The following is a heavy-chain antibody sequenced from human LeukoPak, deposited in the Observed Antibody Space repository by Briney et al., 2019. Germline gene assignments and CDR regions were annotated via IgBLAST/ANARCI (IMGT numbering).Heavy chain of an antibody. V-gene: IGHV3-23*01. CDR2: ISGSGGST. J-gene: IGHJ6*02. Sequence: GGSLRLSCAASGFTFSSYAMSWVRQAPGKGLEWVSAISGSGGSTYYADSVKGRFTISRDNSKNTLYLRMNSLRAEDTAVYYCAKAVDLPYYYYGMDVWGQGTTVTVSS. CDR1: GFTFSSYA. D-gene: IGHD2-2*01. CDR3: AKAVDLPYYYYGMDV.